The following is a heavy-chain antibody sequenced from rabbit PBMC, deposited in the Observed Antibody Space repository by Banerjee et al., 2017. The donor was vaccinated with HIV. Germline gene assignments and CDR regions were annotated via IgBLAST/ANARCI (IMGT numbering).Heavy chain of an antibody. Sequence: QEQLVESGGDLVKPGASLTLTCTASGFSFSVGYWICWVRQAPGKGLELIACIYTSSGSTWYASWVNGRFTISRSTSLNTVDLKMTSLTAADTATYFCARDYDGNNLWGPGTLVTVS. V-gene: IGHV1S43*01. CDR3: ARDYDGNNL. J-gene: IGHJ4*01. CDR1: GFSFSVGYW. CDR2: IYTSSGST. D-gene: IGHD4-2*01.